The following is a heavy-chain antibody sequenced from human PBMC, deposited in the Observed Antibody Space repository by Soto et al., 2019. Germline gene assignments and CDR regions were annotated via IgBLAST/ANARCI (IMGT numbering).Heavy chain of an antibody. D-gene: IGHD6-13*01. Sequence: EVQLVESGGGLVKPGGSLRLSCAASGFTFSSYSMNWVRQAPGKGLEWVSSISSSSSYRYYADSVKGRFTISRDNAKYALYLQKNRPIAKDTAVVYGERDLQPNFDYWGQGTLVTGSS. CDR1: GFTFSSYS. CDR3: ERDLQPNFDY. J-gene: IGHJ4*02. V-gene: IGHV3-21*01. CDR2: ISSSSSYR.